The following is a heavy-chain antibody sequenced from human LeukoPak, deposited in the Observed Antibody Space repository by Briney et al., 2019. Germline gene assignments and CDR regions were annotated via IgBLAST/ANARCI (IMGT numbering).Heavy chain of an antibody. J-gene: IGHJ4*02. CDR2: ISSSSSYI. CDR1: GFTFSSYS. D-gene: IGHD3-22*01. CDR3: AGDYYDSSGQFIDY. Sequence: GGSLRLSCAAPGFTFSSYSTNWVRQAPGKGLEWVSSISSSSSYIYYADSVKGRFTISRDNAKNSLYLQMNSLRAEDTAVYYCAGDYYDSSGQFIDYWGQGTLVTVSS. V-gene: IGHV3-21*01.